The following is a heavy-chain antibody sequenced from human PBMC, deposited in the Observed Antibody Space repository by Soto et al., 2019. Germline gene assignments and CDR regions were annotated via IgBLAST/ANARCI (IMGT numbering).Heavy chain of an antibody. Sequence: QVQLVQSGAEVKKPGSSVKVSCTASGDTFSRYTISWVRQAPGQGPEWMGMTIPMLSMANYALKFQGRVGITEDKSTSTVYMVLSNLRSEDTAVYYCATKYGSGSAPFDHWGQGTLVTVAS. CDR1: GDTFSRYT. V-gene: IGHV1-69*02. D-gene: IGHD3-10*01. J-gene: IGHJ4*02. CDR3: ATKYGSGSAPFDH. CDR2: TIPMLSMA.